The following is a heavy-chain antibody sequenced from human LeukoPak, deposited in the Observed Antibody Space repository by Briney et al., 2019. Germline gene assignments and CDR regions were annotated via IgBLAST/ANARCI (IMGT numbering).Heavy chain of an antibody. V-gene: IGHV4-39*07. Sequence: PSETLSLTCTVSGGSISSSSYYWGWIRQPPGKGLEWIGSIYYSGSTYYNPSLKSRVTISVDTSKNQFSLKLSSVTAADTAVYYCARDFVPAHWFDPWGQGTLVTVSS. CDR2: IYYSGST. J-gene: IGHJ5*02. CDR1: GGSISSSSYY. D-gene: IGHD3-3*01. CDR3: ARDFVPAHWFDP.